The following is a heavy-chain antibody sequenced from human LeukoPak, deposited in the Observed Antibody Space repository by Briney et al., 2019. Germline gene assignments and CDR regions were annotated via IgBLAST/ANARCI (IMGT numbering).Heavy chain of an antibody. CDR3: AKWGDYDILTGYYVSDF. CDR1: GFIFRNYA. D-gene: IGHD3-9*01. Sequence: GGSLRLSCAASGFIFRNYAMSWVRQAPGKGLEWVSAITGSGDTTYYADSVKGRFTISRDNSKNTLYVEMNALRAEDTAVYYCAKWGDYDILTGYYVSDFWGQGTLVTVSS. V-gene: IGHV3-23*01. J-gene: IGHJ4*02. CDR2: ITGSGDTT.